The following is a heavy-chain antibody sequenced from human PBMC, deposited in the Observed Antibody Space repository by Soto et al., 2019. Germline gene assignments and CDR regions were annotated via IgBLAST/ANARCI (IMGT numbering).Heavy chain of an antibody. Sequence: EVQRVESGGGLVQPGGSLSLSCAASGFTFSSYEMNWVRQAPGKGLEWVSYISSSGSTIYYAASVKGRFTISRDNAKNSLYLQMNSLRAADTAVYYCARGVVVPGVTNWFDPWGQGTLVTVSS. CDR3: ARGVVVPGVTNWFDP. J-gene: IGHJ5*02. CDR2: ISSSGSTI. CDR1: GFTFSSYE. V-gene: IGHV3-48*03. D-gene: IGHD2-2*01.